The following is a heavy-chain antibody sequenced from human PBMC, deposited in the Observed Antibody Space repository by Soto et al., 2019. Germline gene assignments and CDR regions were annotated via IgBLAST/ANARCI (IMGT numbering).Heavy chain of an antibody. CDR3: ARDKRDLRFLEWSYYFDY. J-gene: IGHJ4*02. V-gene: IGHV3-30-3*01. CDR2: ISYDGSNK. Sequence: QVQLVESGGGVVQPGRSLRLSCAASGFTFSSCAMHWVRQAPGKGLEWVALISYDGSNKYYADSVKGRFTISRDNSKNKLYLHMHSLRAEDTAVYYCARDKRDLRFLEWSYYFDYWGQGTLVTVSS. CDR1: GFTFSSCA. D-gene: IGHD3-3*01.